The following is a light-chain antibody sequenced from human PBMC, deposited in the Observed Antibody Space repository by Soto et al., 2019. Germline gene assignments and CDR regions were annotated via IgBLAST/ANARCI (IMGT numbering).Light chain of an antibody. CDR3: QQLNTFPPSIT. V-gene: IGKV1-12*01. J-gene: IGKJ5*01. CDR2: AAS. CDR1: QGISNW. Sequence: DIQMTQSPSSVSASVGDIVTIYFRASQGISNWLAWYQQKPGKAPKLLIYAASGLQSGVPSRFSGRGSGTEFTLTISSLQPEDFATYFCQQLNTFPPSITFGQGTRLEIK.